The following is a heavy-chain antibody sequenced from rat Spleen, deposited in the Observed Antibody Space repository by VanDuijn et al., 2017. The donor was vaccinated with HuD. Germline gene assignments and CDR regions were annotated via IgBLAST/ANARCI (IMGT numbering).Heavy chain of an antibody. Sequence: QVQLKESGPGLVQPSQTLSLTCTVSGFSLMDYSVNWVRQPPGKGLEWMGRMKYDGDTHYNSALKSRLSISRDTSKSQVFLKMNSLQTEDTAIYYCTRGFDGTYYYWFGYWGQGTLVTVSS. D-gene: IGHD1-12*02. J-gene: IGHJ3*01. V-gene: IGHV2S30*01. CDR2: MKYDGDT. CDR3: TRGFDGTYYYWFGY. CDR1: GFSLMDYS.